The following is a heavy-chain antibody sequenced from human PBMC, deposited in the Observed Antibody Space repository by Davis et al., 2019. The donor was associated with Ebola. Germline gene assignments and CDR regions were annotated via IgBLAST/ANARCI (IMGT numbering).Heavy chain of an antibody. CDR3: ARQGWLQTTIDY. V-gene: IGHV3-30*07. D-gene: IGHD5-24*01. J-gene: IGHJ4*02. Sequence: SVKGRFTISRDNSNNTLYLQMSSLRVEDTAVYYCARQGWLQTTIDYWGQGTLVTVSS.